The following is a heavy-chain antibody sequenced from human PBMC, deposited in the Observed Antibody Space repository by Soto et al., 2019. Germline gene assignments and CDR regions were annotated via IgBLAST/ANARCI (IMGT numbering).Heavy chain of an antibody. CDR2: IHNTGNT. V-gene: IGHV4-30-4*01. J-gene: IGHJ4*02. Sequence: QVQLQESGPGLVMPSQTLSLTCAVSGGSIADINSYWTWIRQSPGRGPEWIGYIHNTGNTFYSPSLKRRLAISIDRSKSQSSLKLSAVTAADTAFYYCARSTYVEGYPHFFADWGQGTLVTVSS. D-gene: IGHD3-16*02. CDR1: GGSIADINSY. CDR3: ARSTYVEGYPHFFAD.